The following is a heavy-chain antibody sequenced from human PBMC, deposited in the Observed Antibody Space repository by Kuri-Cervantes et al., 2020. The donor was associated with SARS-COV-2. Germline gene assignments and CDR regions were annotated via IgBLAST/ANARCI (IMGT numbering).Heavy chain of an antibody. CDR2: INPRSGGT. V-gene: IGHV1-2*02. CDR1: GYTLTELS. J-gene: IGHJ6*03. Sequence: ASVKVSCKVSGYTLTELSMHWVRQAPGKGLEWMGWINPRSGGTKYVEKFQGRVTMTRDTSISTVYMEMNRLRSDDTAVYYCAREGSMVRGNYYMDVWGKGTTVTVSS. D-gene: IGHD3-10*01. CDR3: AREGSMVRGNYYMDV.